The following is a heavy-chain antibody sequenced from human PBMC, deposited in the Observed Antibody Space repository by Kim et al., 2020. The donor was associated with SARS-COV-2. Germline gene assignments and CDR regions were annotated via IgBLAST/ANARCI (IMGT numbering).Heavy chain of an antibody. CDR3: AKDISGWYGLDY. CDR2: ISWNSGSI. J-gene: IGHJ4*02. CDR1: GFTFDDYA. V-gene: IGHV3-9*01. D-gene: IGHD6-19*01. Sequence: GGSLRLSCAASGFTFDDYAMHWVRQAPGKGLEWVSGISWNSGSIGYADSVKGRFTISRDNAKNSLYLQMNSLRAEDTALYYCAKDISGWYGLDYWGQGTL.